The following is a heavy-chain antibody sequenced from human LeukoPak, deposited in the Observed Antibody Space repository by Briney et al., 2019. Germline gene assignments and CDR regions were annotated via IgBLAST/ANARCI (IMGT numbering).Heavy chain of an antibody. V-gene: IGHV3-33*01. J-gene: IGHJ6*02. CDR3: ARSNTMTSNYYYGMDV. CDR1: GFTFRSHG. D-gene: IGHD4-11*01. CDR2: IWYDGSKT. Sequence: PGRSLRLSCAASGFTFRSHGMQWVRQAPGKGLEWVAVIWYDGSKTYYADSVKGRFTIYRDNSKNTLDLQMSSLRAEDTAVYYCARSNTMTSNYYYGMDVWGQGTTVTVSS.